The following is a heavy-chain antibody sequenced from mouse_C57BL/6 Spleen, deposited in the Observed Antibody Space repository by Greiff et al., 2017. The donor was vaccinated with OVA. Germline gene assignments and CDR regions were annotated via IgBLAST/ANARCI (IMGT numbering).Heavy chain of an antibody. V-gene: IGHV1-72*01. CDR3: ARDYGYDGGAWFAY. CDR1: GYTFTSYW. Sequence: QVQLKQPGAELVKPGASVKLSCKASGYTFTSYWMHWVKQRPGRGLEWIGRIDPNSGGTKYNEKFKSKATLTVDKPSSTAYMQLSSLTSEDSAVYYCARDYGYDGGAWFAYWGQGTLVTVSA. J-gene: IGHJ3*01. D-gene: IGHD2-2*01. CDR2: IDPNSGGT.